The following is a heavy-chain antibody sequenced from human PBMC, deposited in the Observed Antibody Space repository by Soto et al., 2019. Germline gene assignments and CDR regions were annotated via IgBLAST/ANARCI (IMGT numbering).Heavy chain of an antibody. Sequence: QLQLQESGPGLVKPSETLSLTCTVSGGSISSSSYYWGWIRQPPGKGLEWIGSIYYSGSTYYHPSLKSRVTISVDTSKNQCSLKLSSVTAADTAVYYGARSDMSGKVRGVIAHVDYWGQGTLVTVSS. D-gene: IGHD3-10*01. V-gene: IGHV4-39*01. CDR1: GGSISSSSYY. CDR3: ARSDMSGKVRGVIAHVDY. J-gene: IGHJ4*02. CDR2: IYYSGST.